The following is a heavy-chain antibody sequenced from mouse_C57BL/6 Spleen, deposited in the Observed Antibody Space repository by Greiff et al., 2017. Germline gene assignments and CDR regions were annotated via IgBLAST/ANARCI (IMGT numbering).Heavy chain of an antibody. D-gene: IGHD2-4*01. V-gene: IGHV2-5*01. J-gene: IGHJ4*01. CDR3: AKILYDYDGDYAMDY. Sequence: VKLMESGPGLVQPSQSLSITCTVSGFSLTSYGVHWVRQSPGKGLEWLGVIWRGGSTDYKAAFMSRLSITKDNSKSQVFFKMNSLQADDTAIYYCAKILYDYDGDYAMDYWGQGTSVTVSS. CDR2: IWRGGST. CDR1: GFSLTSYG.